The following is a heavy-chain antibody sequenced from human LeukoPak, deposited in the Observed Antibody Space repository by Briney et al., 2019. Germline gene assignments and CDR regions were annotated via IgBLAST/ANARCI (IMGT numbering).Heavy chain of an antibody. D-gene: IGHD6-19*01. CDR3: ARAPRWQWLPFDI. CDR1: GFTFSSYS. CDR2: ISSSSSTI. J-gene: IGHJ3*02. V-gene: IGHV3-48*01. Sequence: PGGSLRLSCAASGFTFSSYSMNWVRQAPGKGLEWVSYISSSSSTIYYADSVEGRFTISRDNAKNSLYLQMNSLRAEDTAVYYCARAPRWQWLPFDIWGQGTMVTVSS.